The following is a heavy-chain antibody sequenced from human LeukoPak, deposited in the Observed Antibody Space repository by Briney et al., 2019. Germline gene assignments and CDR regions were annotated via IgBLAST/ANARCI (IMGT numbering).Heavy chain of an antibody. CDR1: GFTFRNYG. CDR3: AKDPDSGIAAAGTDDY. D-gene: IGHD6-13*01. Sequence: GGSLRLSCAASGFTFRNYGMHWVRQAQGKGLEWVAGISYDGTNKYYADSVKGRFTVSRDNSKNTLYLQMNSLRAEDTAVYYCAKDPDSGIAAAGTDDYCGQGTLVTVSS. V-gene: IGHV3-30*18. J-gene: IGHJ4*02. CDR2: ISYDGTNK.